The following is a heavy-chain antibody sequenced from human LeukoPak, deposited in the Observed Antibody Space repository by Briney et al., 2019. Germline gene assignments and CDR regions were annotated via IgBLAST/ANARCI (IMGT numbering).Heavy chain of an antibody. V-gene: IGHV3-48*04. CDR3: ARSPSGYGDYGAGYYYGMDV. J-gene: IGHJ6*02. D-gene: IGHD4-17*01. CDR2: ISSSGSTI. CDR1: GFTFSSYS. Sequence: PGGSLRLSCAASGFTFSSYSMNWVRQAPGKGLEWVSYISSSGSTIYYADSVKGRFTISRDNAKNSLYLQMNSLRAEDTAVYYCARSPSGYGDYGAGYYYGMDVWGQGTTVTVSS.